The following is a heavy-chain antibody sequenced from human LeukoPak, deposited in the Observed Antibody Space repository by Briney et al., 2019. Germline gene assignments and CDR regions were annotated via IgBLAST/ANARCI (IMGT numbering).Heavy chain of an antibody. D-gene: IGHD6-6*01. CDR3: AREGAGAARYFDY. CDR2: IYHSGST. CDR1: GYSISSGYY. Sequence: PSETLSLTCAVSGYSISSGYYWGWIRQPPGKGLQWIGSIYHSGSTYYSPSLKSRVTISVDTSKNQFSLKLSSVTAADTAVYYCAREGAGAARYFDYWGQGTLVTVSS. J-gene: IGHJ4*02. V-gene: IGHV4-38-2*02.